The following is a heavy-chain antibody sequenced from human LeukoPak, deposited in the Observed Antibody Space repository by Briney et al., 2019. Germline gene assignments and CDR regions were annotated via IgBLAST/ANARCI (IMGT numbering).Heavy chain of an antibody. D-gene: IGHD3-10*01. V-gene: IGHV3-11*01. CDR2: ISSSGSTI. Sequence: GGSLRLSCAASGFTFSDYYMSWIRQAPGKGLEWVSYISSSGSTIYYADSVKGRFTISRDNAKNSLYLQMSSLRAEDTAVYYCARDRGYYGSGSYYRYYYGMDVWGQGTTVTVSS. CDR3: ARDRGYYGSGSYYRYYYGMDV. CDR1: GFTFSDYY. J-gene: IGHJ6*02.